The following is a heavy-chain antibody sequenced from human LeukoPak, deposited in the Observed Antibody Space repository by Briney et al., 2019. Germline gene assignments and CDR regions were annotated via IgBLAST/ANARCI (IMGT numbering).Heavy chain of an antibody. Sequence: SQTLSLTCAISGDSVSSNSAAWNWIRQSPSRGLEWLGRTYYRSKWYNDYAVSVKSRITINPDTSKNQFSLQLNSVTPEDTAVYYCARDSEGIAAAGTFYYYGMDVWGQGTTVTVSS. CDR2: TYYRSKWYN. V-gene: IGHV6-1*01. J-gene: IGHJ6*02. D-gene: IGHD6-13*01. CDR3: ARDSEGIAAAGTFYYYGMDV. CDR1: GDSVSSNSAA.